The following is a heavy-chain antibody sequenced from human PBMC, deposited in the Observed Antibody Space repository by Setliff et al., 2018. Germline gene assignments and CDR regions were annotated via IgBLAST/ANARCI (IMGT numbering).Heavy chain of an antibody. CDR2: IPHSGST. D-gene: IGHD1-26*01. CDR1: GFTFSGYY. V-gene: IGHV4-38-2*02. J-gene: IGHJ5*02. Sequence: LRLSCAASGFTFSGYYMQWVRQAPGKGLEWIGSIPHSGSTYYNPSLRSRATISLDTSKNQFSLKLSSVTAADTAVYYCAREDQLLNWFDPWGQGTLVTVSS. CDR3: AREDQLLNWFDP.